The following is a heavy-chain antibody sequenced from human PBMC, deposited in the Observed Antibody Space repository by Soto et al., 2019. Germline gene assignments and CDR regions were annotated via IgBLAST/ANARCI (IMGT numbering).Heavy chain of an antibody. Sequence: GGSLRLSCAASGFSLSPYWIHWVRQAPGRGLEWVSRLSSDGFGAAYADSVKGRFFISRDIARNTLFMQMNSLRADDTAVYYCARDLGGPDYWGRGTSVTVSS. D-gene: IGHD3-16*01. J-gene: IGHJ4*02. CDR1: GFSLSPYW. V-gene: IGHV3-74*03. CDR2: LSSDGFGA. CDR3: ARDLGGPDY.